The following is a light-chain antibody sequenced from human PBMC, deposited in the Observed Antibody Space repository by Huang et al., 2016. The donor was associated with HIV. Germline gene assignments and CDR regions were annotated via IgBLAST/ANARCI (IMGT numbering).Light chain of an antibody. V-gene: IGKV3-15*01. CDR2: GSS. CDR3: HQYNNWLLS. J-gene: IGKJ4*01. Sequence: EIVMTQSPATLSVSTGQRVTLSCRANRSVSTNLAWYQQRHGQAPRLLIYGSSTRSPGIPARFSGSVSGTDFSLTISSLQSEDFALYYCHQYNNWLLSFGGGTRV. CDR1: RSVSTN.